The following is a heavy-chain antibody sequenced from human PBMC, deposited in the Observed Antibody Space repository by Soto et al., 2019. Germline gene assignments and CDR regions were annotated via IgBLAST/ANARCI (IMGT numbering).Heavy chain of an antibody. CDR3: ARNSVGAPGEVDY. CDR1: GYTFSNYY. CDR2: INPSTGTT. V-gene: IGHV1-46*01. Sequence: GASVKVSCKASGYTFSNYYIHWVRQAPGQGLEWLGIINPSTGTTSHTQKFQDRITMTRDTSTSTVYLELRSLRYEDTAVFYCARNSVGAPGEVDYRGPGTLVTGSS. J-gene: IGHJ4*02. D-gene: IGHD1-26*01.